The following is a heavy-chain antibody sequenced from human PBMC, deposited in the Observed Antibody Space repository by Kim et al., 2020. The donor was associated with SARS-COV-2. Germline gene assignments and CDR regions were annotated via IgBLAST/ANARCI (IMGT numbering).Heavy chain of an antibody. V-gene: IGHV3-33*01. D-gene: IGHD1-26*01. J-gene: IGHJ3*02. CDR3: ARASGGSYFGAFDI. Sequence: YANFVKGRFTISRDNSNNTLYLQMNSLRAEDTAVYYCARASGGSYFGAFDIWGQGTMVTVSS.